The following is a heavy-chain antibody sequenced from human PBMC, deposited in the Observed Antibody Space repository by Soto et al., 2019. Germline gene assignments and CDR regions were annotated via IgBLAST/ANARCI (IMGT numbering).Heavy chain of an antibody. CDR3: ARRYRVRGWDYYGMDV. CDR2: ISSSSSTI. V-gene: IGHV3-48*02. Sequence: LGGSLRLSCAASGFTFSSYSMSWVRQAPGKGLEWVSYISSSSSTIYYADSVKGRFTISRDNAKNSLYLQMNSLRDEDTAVYYCARRYRVRGWDYYGMDVWGQGTTVTVSS. J-gene: IGHJ6*02. D-gene: IGHD1-26*01. CDR1: GFTFSSYS.